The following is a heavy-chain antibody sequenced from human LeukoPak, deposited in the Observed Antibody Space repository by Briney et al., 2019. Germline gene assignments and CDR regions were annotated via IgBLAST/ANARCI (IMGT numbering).Heavy chain of an antibody. Sequence: PSETLSLTCTVSGYSISSNYYWGWIRQPPGKGLEWIGSIYYSGSTYYNPSLKSRVTISVDTSKNQFSLKLSSVTAADTAVYYCARVLRFRAFDIWGQGAMVTVSS. CDR2: IYYSGST. J-gene: IGHJ3*02. CDR3: ARVLRFRAFDI. CDR1: GYSISSNYY. V-gene: IGHV4-38-2*02. D-gene: IGHD3-3*01.